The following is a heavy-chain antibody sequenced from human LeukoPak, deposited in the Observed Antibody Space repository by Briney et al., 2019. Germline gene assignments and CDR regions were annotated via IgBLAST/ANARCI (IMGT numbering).Heavy chain of an antibody. CDR1: GGSISSHY. D-gene: IGHD6-13*01. CDR2: INHSGST. V-gene: IGHV4-34*01. CDR3: ARLPPPDSSSWFGFDP. Sequence: SETLSLTCTVSGGSISSHYWSWIRQPPGKGLEWIGEINHSGSTNYNPSLKSRVTISVDTSKNQFSLKLSSVTAADTAVYYCARLPPPDSSSWFGFDPWGQGTLVTVSS. J-gene: IGHJ5*02.